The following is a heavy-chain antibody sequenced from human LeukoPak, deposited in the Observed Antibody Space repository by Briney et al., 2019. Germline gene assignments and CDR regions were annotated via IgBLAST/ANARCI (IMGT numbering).Heavy chain of an antibody. CDR1: GGSISTSNYY. J-gene: IGHJ4*02. V-gene: IGHV4-39*07. Sequence: SETLSLTCTVSGGSISTSNYYWGWIRQPPGKGLEWIGNIFYSGSTYYSPSVKSRVTISLDTSRNQFSLKLSSVTAADTAVYYCARRVMITPRLDYWGQGTLVTVSS. D-gene: IGHD3-16*01. CDR2: IFYSGST. CDR3: ARRVMITPRLDY.